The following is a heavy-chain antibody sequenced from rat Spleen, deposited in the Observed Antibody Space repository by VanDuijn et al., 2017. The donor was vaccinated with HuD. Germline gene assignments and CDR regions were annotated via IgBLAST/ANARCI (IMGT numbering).Heavy chain of an antibody. CDR2: ISYDGSRT. J-gene: IGHJ3*01. D-gene: IGHD1-5*01. V-gene: IGHV5-7*01. CDR3: ARHAYRYNSNWFAY. Sequence: EVQLVESGGGLVQPGRSLKLSCAASGFTFNDYDMAWVRQAPKKGLEWVATISYDGSRTYYRDSVKGRFTISRYNEKSTLYLQMDSLRSEDTATYYCARHAYRYNSNWFAYWGQGTLVTVSS. CDR1: GFTFNDYD.